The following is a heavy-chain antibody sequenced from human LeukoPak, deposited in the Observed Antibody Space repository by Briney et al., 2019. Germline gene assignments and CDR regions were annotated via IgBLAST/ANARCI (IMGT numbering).Heavy chain of an antibody. Sequence: SETLSLTCAVYGGSFSGYYWSWIRQPPGKGLEWIGEINHSGSTNYNPSLKSRVTISVDTSKNQFSLKLSSVTAADTAVYYRARAGGSSWYYYYYYGMDVWGQGTTVTVSS. V-gene: IGHV4-34*01. CDR2: INHSGST. J-gene: IGHJ6*02. CDR1: GGSFSGYY. D-gene: IGHD6-13*01. CDR3: ARAGGSSWYYYYYYGMDV.